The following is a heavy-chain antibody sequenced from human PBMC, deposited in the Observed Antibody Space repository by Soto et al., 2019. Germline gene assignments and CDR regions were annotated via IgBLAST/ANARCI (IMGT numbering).Heavy chain of an antibody. CDR1: EFTFSTYA. J-gene: IGHJ4*02. D-gene: IGHD4-4*01. CDR2: ISGSGGGT. Sequence: VGSLRLSCAASEFTFSTYAMSWVRQAPGKGLEWVSGISGSGGGTYYADSVKGRFTISRDNSKNTVYLQMNSLRAEDTAVYYCAKPHREGYSTAFFHHWGQGTLVTVSS. V-gene: IGHV3-23*01. CDR3: AKPHREGYSTAFFHH.